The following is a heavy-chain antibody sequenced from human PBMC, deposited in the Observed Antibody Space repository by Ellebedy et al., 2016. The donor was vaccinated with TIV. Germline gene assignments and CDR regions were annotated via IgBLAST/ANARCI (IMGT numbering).Heavy chain of an antibody. CDR2: MNPNSGNT. CDR3: ARASYYGDFDFDY. CDR1: GYTFTSYD. Sequence: ASVKVSXXASGYTFTSYDINWVRQATGQGLEWMGWMNPNSGNTGYAQKFQGRVTMTEDTSTDTAYMELSSLRSEDTAVYYCARASYYGDFDFDYWGQGTLVTVSS. D-gene: IGHD4-17*01. V-gene: IGHV1-8*01. J-gene: IGHJ4*02.